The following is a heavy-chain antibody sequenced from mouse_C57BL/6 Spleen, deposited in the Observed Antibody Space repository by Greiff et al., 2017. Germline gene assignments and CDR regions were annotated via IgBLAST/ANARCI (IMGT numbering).Heavy chain of an antibody. J-gene: IGHJ2*01. CDR1: GFSLTSYG. D-gene: IGHD2-10*01. V-gene: IGHV2-5*01. CDR3: AKNNLLGYYFDY. Sequence: VKVVESGPGLVQPSQSLSITCTVSGFSLTSYGVHWVRQSPGKGLEWLGVIWRGGSTDYNAAFMSRLSITKDNSKSQVFFKMNSLQADDTAIYYCAKNNLLGYYFDYWGQGTTLTVSS. CDR2: IWRGGST.